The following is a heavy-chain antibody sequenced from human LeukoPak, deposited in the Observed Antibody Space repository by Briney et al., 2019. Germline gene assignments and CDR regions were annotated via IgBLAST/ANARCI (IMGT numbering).Heavy chain of an antibody. CDR1: GFTFSSYW. Sequence: GGSLRLSCAASGFTFSSYWMSWVRQAPGRGLEWVANIKQDGSEKYYVDSVKGRFTISRDNSKNTLYLQMNSLRAEDTAVYYCAREGEGNFYFDYWGQGTLVTVSS. J-gene: IGHJ4*02. V-gene: IGHV3-7*01. D-gene: IGHD4-23*01. CDR2: IKQDGSEK. CDR3: AREGEGNFYFDY.